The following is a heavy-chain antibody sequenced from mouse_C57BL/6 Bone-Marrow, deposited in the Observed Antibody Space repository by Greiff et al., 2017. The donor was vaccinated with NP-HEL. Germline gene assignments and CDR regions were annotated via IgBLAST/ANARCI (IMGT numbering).Heavy chain of an antibody. CDR2: INPNNGGT. V-gene: IGHV1-26*01. J-gene: IGHJ3*01. Sequence: EVQLQQSGPELVKPGASVKISCKASGYTFTDYYMNWVKQSHGKSLEWIGDINPNNGGTSYNQKFKGKATLTVDKSSSTAYMELRSLTSEDSAVYYCARTPRAYYSIAWFAYWGQGTLVTVSA. D-gene: IGHD2-5*01. CDR1: GYTFTDYY. CDR3: ARTPRAYYSIAWFAY.